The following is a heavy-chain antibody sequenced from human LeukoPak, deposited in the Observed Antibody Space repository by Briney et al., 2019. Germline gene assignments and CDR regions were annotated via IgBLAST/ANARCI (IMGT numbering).Heavy chain of an antibody. J-gene: IGHJ6*02. CDR1: GYTFTSYY. D-gene: IGHD3-22*01. Sequence: ASVKVSCKASGYTFTSYYMHWVRQAPGQGLEWMGIINPSGGSTSYAQKFQGRVTMTRDTSTSTAYMELRSLRSDDTAVYYCARDTVSYDSSPHGMDVWGQGTTVTVS. CDR3: ARDTVSYDSSPHGMDV. V-gene: IGHV1-46*01. CDR2: INPSGGST.